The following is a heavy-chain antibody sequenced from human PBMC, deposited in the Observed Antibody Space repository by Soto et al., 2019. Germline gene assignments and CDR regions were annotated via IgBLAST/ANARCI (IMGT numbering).Heavy chain of an antibody. V-gene: IGHV4-4*02. Sequence: QVQLQESGPGLVKPSGTLSLICAVSGGSISSSNWGSWVRQPPGKGLEWIGAISHSGSTNYNPSLKRRVTISVDTSKNQFSLKLRSVTATDTAVYSCARIAPAGTNFDYWGQGTLVSVSS. CDR1: GGSISSSNW. CDR2: ISHSGST. J-gene: IGHJ4*02. CDR3: ARIAPAGTNFDY. D-gene: IGHD6-13*01.